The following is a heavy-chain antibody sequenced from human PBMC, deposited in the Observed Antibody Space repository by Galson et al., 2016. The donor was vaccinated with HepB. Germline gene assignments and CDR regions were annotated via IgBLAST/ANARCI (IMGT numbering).Heavy chain of an antibody. V-gene: IGHV5-51*01. J-gene: IGHJ5*02. CDR3: ARAFVVEPASPRAPNNWFDP. D-gene: IGHD2-2*01. CDR1: GYSFTNYW. CDR2: IYPGDSDT. Sequence: QSGAEVKKPGESLKISCLASGYSFTNYWIVWVRQVPGKGLEWMGIIYPGDSDTTYSPSFQGHITISADKSNSTAYLQLNSLRASDTATYYCARAFVVEPASPRAPNNWFDPWGQGTLVTVSP.